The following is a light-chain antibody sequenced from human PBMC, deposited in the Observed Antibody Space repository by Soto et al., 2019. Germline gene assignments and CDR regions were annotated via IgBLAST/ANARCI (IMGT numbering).Light chain of an antibody. CDR2: SNN. Sequence: QPLLTQPPSASGTPWQRVTISCSGSSSNIGSKDVNWYQQLPETAPKVLMYSNNQRPSGVPDRFSGSKSGTSASLAISGLQSEDEADYYCAAWDDSLNGYVFGTGTKVTVL. J-gene: IGLJ1*01. V-gene: IGLV1-44*01. CDR1: SSNIGSKD. CDR3: AAWDDSLNGYV.